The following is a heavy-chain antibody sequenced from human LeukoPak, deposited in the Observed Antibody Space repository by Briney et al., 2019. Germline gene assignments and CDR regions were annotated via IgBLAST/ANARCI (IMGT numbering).Heavy chain of an antibody. CDR1: GGSFSGYY. J-gene: IGHJ4*02. CDR3: ATSPQYGGY. D-gene: IGHD4-23*01. V-gene: IGHV4-34*01. CDR2: IYYSGST. Sequence: SETLSLTCAVYGGSFSGYYWSWIRQPPGKGLEWIGSIYYSGSTQYNPSLKSRVTISVDTSKNQFSLKLRSVTAADTAVYYCATSPQYGGYWGQGTLVTVSS.